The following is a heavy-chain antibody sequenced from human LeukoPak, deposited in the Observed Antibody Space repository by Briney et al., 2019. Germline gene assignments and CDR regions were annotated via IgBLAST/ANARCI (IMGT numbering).Heavy chain of an antibody. D-gene: IGHD1-26*01. CDR2: INPDDEST. J-gene: IGHJ3*02. CDR3: LTILEATIDAFDI. Sequence: GSLRLSCAASGFTFSSYAMSWVRQAPGKGLEWVSRINPDDESTSYADSVRGRFTISRDNAKNTLYLQMNSLRAEDTAVYYCLTILEATIDAFDIWGQGTMVTVSS. CDR1: GFTFSSYA. V-gene: IGHV3-74*01.